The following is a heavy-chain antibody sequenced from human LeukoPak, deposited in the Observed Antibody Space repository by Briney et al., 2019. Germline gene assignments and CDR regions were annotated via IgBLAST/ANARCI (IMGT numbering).Heavy chain of an antibody. CDR2: IRYDGSNK. CDR1: GFTFSSYG. D-gene: IGHD2-2*01. Sequence: GGSLRLSCAASGFTFSSYGMHWVRQAPGKGLEWVVFIRYDGSNKYYADSVKGRFTISRDNSKNTLYLQMNSLRAEDTAVYYCARSSVVPARGNWFDPWGQGTLVTVSS. CDR3: ARSSVVPARGNWFDP. J-gene: IGHJ5*02. V-gene: IGHV3-30*02.